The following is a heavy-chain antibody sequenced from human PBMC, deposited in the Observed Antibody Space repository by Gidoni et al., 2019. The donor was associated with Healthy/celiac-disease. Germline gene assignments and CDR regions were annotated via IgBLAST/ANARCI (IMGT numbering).Heavy chain of an antibody. CDR1: GFTFRSDW. V-gene: IGHV3-74*01. CDR2: INRDGSST. CDR3: ARVDLDYYDSSGSSAFDI. D-gene: IGHD3-22*01. J-gene: IGHJ3*02. Sequence: EVQLVESGGGLVQPGGSLRLSCAASGFTFRSDWMHWVRQAPGKGLVWVSRINRDGSSTSYADSVKGRFTISRDNAKNTLYLQMNSLRAEDTAVYYCARVDLDYYDSSGSSAFDIWGQGTMVTVSS.